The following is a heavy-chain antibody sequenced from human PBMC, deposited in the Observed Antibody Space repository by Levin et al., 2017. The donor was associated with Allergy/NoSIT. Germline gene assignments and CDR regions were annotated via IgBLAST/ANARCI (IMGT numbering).Heavy chain of an antibody. Sequence: PGESLKISCKASGYTFTSYYMHWVRQAPGQGLEWMGIINPSGGSTSYAQKFQGRVTMTRDTSTSTVYMELSSLRSEDTAVYYCARVRVAGTASDAFDIWGHGTMVTVSS. V-gene: IGHV1-46*01. D-gene: IGHD6-19*01. CDR1: GYTFTSYY. J-gene: IGHJ3*02. CDR2: INPSGGST. CDR3: ARVRVAGTASDAFDI.